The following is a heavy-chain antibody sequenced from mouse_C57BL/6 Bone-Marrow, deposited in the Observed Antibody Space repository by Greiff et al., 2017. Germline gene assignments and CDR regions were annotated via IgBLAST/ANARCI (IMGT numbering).Heavy chain of an antibody. V-gene: IGHV1-54*01. CDR2: INPGSGGT. D-gene: IGHD1-1*01. CDR1: GYAFTNYL. CDR3: ARYYVSRGAWFAY. J-gene: IGHJ3*01. Sequence: QVQLQQSGAELVRPGTSVKVSCKASGYAFTNYLIEWVKQRPGQGLEWIGVINPGSGGTNYNEKFKGKATLTADKSSSTAYMQLSSLTSEDSAVYFCARYYVSRGAWFAYWGQGTLVTVSA.